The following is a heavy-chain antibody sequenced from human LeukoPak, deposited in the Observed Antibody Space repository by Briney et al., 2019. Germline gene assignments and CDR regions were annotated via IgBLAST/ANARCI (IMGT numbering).Heavy chain of an antibody. V-gene: IGHV4-34*01. D-gene: IGHD2-8*01. Sequence: SETLSLTCAVSGVSLTDYYWSWFRQSPGKGLEWIGEVSPDGYDKYNPSLKSRVSISVDRSENQLSLRMSSVTAADTAIYYCGRFRCGSGPEICYNHWAQGSLVTVSS. CDR3: GRFRCGSGPEICYNH. J-gene: IGHJ5*02. CDR1: GVSLTDYY. CDR2: VSPDGYD.